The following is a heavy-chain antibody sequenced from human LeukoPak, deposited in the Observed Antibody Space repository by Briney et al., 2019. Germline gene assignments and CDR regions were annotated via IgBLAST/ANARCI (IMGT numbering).Heavy chain of an antibody. Sequence: PGGSLRPSCAASGFTFSNYAITWIRQAPGKGLEWVSEISGSGESTYYGDSVKGRFTISRDNSKNTLYLQMNSLRAGDTAVYYCAIEHWDFDYWGQGTLVTVSS. J-gene: IGHJ4*02. CDR2: ISGSGEST. CDR3: AIEHWDFDY. CDR1: GFTFSNYA. V-gene: IGHV3-23*01. D-gene: IGHD7-27*01.